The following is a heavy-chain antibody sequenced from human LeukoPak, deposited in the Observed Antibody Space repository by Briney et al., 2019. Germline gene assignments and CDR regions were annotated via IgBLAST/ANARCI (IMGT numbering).Heavy chain of an antibody. CDR2: INTNTGNP. V-gene: IGHV7-4-1*02. CDR3: ARSPDRGIAAAGPFGY. D-gene: IGHD6-13*01. J-gene: IGHJ4*02. CDR1: GYTFTGYY. Sequence: ASVKVSCKASGYTFTGYYMHWVRQAPGQGLEWMGWINTNTGNPTYAQGFTGRFVFSLDTSVSTAYLQISSLKAEDTAVYYCARSPDRGIAAAGPFGYWGQGTLVTVSS.